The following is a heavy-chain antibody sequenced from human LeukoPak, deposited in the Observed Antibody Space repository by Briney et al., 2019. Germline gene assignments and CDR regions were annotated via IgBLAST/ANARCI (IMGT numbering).Heavy chain of an antibody. D-gene: IGHD3-10*01. J-gene: IGHJ5*02. Sequence: GGSLRLSCAASGFTVSDNYMSWVRQAPGGGLEWVSVTYSGGYTYYADSVKGRLSISRDNSKNTLYLLMNSLRAEDTAVYYCAKSTRGVIAAWGQGTLVTVSS. CDR1: GFTVSDNY. CDR2: TYSGGYT. CDR3: AKSTRGVIAA. V-gene: IGHV3-66*01.